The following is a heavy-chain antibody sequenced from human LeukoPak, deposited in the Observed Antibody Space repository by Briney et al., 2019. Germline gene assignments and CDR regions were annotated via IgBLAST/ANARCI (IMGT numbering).Heavy chain of an antibody. D-gene: IGHD6-13*01. CDR2: TKQDGSEK. CDR1: GFTFSSYW. Sequence: GGSLRLSCAASGFTFSSYWMSWVRQAPGKGLEWVANTKQDGSEKYYVDSVKGRFTISRDNAKNSLYLQMNSLRAEDTAVYYCAKGLPPAPIAAAGFDYWGQGTLVTVSS. V-gene: IGHV3-7*01. CDR3: AKGLPPAPIAAAGFDY. J-gene: IGHJ4*02.